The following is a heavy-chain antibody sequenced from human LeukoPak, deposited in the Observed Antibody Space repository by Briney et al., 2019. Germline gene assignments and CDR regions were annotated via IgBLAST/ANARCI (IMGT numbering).Heavy chain of an antibody. Sequence: GGSLRLSCAASGFTFSSYAMSWVRQAPGKGLEWVSAISGSGGSTYYADSVKGRFTISRDNSKNTLYLQMNSLRAEDTAVYYCAKDSSSWYESLVFDYWGQGTLVTASS. V-gene: IGHV3-23*01. CDR2: ISGSGGST. J-gene: IGHJ4*02. CDR1: GFTFSSYA. D-gene: IGHD6-13*01. CDR3: AKDSSSWYESLVFDY.